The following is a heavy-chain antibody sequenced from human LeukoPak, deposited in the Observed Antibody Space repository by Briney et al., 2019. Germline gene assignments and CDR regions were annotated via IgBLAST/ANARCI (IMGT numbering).Heavy chain of an antibody. V-gene: IGHV4-39*01. Sequence: SETLSLTCTVSGGSISSSSYYWGWIRQPPGKGLEWIGSIYYSGSTYYNPSLKSRVTISVDTSKNQFSLKLSSMTAADTAVYYCARRYSSGWFDPGYYFDYWGQGTLVTVSS. CDR1: GGSISSSSYY. CDR2: IYYSGST. D-gene: IGHD6-19*01. CDR3: ARRYSSGWFDPGYYFDY. J-gene: IGHJ4*02.